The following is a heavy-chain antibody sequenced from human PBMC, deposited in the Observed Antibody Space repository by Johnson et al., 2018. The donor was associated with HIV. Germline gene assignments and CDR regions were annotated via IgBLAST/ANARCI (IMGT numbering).Heavy chain of an antibody. V-gene: IGHV3-NL1*01. D-gene: IGHD5-24*01. CDR3: MSRRGSPGARDAFDI. J-gene: IGHJ3*02. CDR1: GFTFSSYG. Sequence: QVQLVESGGGVVQPGRSLRLSCAASGFTFSSYGMHWVRQPTGKGLEWVSGIGTAGDTYYADSVKGRFTISRDNSKNTLYLQMNSLRAEDTAVYYCMSRRGSPGARDAFDIWGQGTMVTVSS. CDR2: IGTAGDT.